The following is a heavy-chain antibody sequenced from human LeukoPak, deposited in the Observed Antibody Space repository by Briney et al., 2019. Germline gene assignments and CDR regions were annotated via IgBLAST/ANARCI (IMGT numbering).Heavy chain of an antibody. CDR2: ISGSGTSA. V-gene: IGHV3-23*01. D-gene: IGHD3-3*01. CDR1: GFNFNNFP. Sequence: PGGSLRLSCATSGFNFNNFPMTCVRQAPGKGLEWVSAISGSGTSAFYADSVKGRFTISRDNSKNTLYLQMNSLRADDTAVYQYATGQNTYKFYCSGSYCGEYWGQGTLVSVSS. J-gene: IGHJ4*02. CDR3: ATGQNTYKFYCSGSYCGEY.